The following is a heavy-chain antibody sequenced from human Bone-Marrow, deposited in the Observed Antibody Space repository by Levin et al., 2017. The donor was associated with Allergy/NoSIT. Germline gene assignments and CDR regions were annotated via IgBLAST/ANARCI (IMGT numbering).Heavy chain of an antibody. Sequence: RAGGSLRLSCAASGFTFDDHGMTWVRQVPGKGLEWVAGINWTGRKTGYGDSVKGRFTISRDYATSSLHLQMNSLRAEDTAFYFCARVDCGGDCYVGPIDFWGQGTLVTVSS. CDR2: INWTGRKT. CDR3: ARVDCGGDCYVGPIDF. V-gene: IGHV3-20*04. D-gene: IGHD2-21*02. J-gene: IGHJ4*02. CDR1: GFTFDDHG.